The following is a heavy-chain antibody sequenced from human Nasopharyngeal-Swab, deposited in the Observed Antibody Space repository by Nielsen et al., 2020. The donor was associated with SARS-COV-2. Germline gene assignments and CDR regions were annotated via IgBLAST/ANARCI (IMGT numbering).Heavy chain of an antibody. CDR3: AKIASGTSNYFDY. CDR1: GFTFDDYG. Sequence: GESLKISCAASGFTFDDYGMSWVRQAPGKGLEWVSGINWNGGSTGYADSVKGRFTISRDNAKNSLYLQMNSLRAEDTALYYCAKIASGTSNYFDYWGQGTLVTVSS. V-gene: IGHV3-20*04. CDR2: INWNGGST. D-gene: IGHD1-1*01. J-gene: IGHJ4*02.